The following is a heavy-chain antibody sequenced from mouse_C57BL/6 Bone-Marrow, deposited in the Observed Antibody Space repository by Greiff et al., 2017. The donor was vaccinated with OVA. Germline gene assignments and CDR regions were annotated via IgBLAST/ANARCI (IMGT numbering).Heavy chain of an antibody. CDR2: IRLKSDNYAT. D-gene: IGHD1-1*01. J-gene: IGHJ4*01. V-gene: IGHV6-3*01. CDR1: GFTFSNYW. CDR3: TSAFVATYYYAMDY. Sequence: EVKLMESGGGLVQPGGSMKLSCVASGFTFSNYWMNWVRQSPEKGLEWVAQIRLKSDNYATHYAESVKGRFTISRDDSKSSVYLQMNNLRAEDTGIYYCTSAFVATYYYAMDYWGQGTSVTVSS.